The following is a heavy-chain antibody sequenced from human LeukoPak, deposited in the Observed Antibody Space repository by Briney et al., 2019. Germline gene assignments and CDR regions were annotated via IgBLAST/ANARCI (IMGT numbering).Heavy chain of an antibody. CDR3: ARDHNYAFDY. Sequence: GGSLRLSCAASGFTFSSYSMNWVRQAPGKGLEWVSYISSGSGTINYADSVKGRFTISGDNARNSLYLQMSSLRAEDTAVYYCARDHNYAFDYWGQGTLVTVSS. CDR1: GFTFSSYS. J-gene: IGHJ4*02. V-gene: IGHV3-48*01. CDR2: ISSGSGTI. D-gene: IGHD5-18*01.